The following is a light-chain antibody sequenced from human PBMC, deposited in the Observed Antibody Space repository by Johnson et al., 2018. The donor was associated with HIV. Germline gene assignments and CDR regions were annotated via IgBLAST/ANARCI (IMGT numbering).Light chain of an antibody. Sequence: QSVLTQPPSVSAAPGQKVTISCSGSISNIGNNYVSWYQQPPGTAPKLLIYDNDKRPLGIPDRFFGSDSGKSATLAITDLQPGDVADYYCGTCDNSLSAYYVFGTGTKVTVL. V-gene: IGLV1-51*01. CDR3: GTCDNSLSAYYV. CDR1: ISNIGNNY. CDR2: DND. J-gene: IGLJ1*01.